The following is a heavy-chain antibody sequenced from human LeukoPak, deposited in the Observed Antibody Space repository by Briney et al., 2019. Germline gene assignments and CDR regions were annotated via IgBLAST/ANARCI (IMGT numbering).Heavy chain of an antibody. J-gene: IGHJ4*02. Sequence: ASVKVSCTASGYTFTGYYMHWARQAPGQGLEWMGWINPNSGGTNYAQKFQGRVTMTRDTSISTAYMELSRLRSDDTAVYYWARSYGVIDYWGQGTLVTVSS. D-gene: IGHD4-17*01. CDR3: ARSYGVIDY. V-gene: IGHV1-2*02. CDR1: GYTFTGYY. CDR2: INPNSGGT.